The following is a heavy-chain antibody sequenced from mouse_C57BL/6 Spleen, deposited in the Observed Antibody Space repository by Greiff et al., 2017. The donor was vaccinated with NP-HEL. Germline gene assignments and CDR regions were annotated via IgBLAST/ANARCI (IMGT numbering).Heavy chain of an antibody. CDR1: GFTFSDYY. J-gene: IGHJ2*01. Sequence: EVMLVESEGGLVQPGSSMKLSCTASGFTFSDYYMAWVRQVPEKGLEWVANINYDGSSTYYLDSLKSRFIISRDNAKNILYLQMSSLKSEDTATYYCARLYYGNFDCWGQGTTLTVSS. V-gene: IGHV5-16*01. CDR2: INYDGSST. D-gene: IGHD2-1*01. CDR3: ARLYYGNFDC.